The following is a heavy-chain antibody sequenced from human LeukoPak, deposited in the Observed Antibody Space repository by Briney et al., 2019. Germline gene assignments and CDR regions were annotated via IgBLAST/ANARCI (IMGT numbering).Heavy chain of an antibody. V-gene: IGHV4-34*01. D-gene: IGHD6-19*01. CDR2: INHSGST. CDR1: GESFSGYY. CDR3: ARELHSSGWYSVYYFDY. Sequence: SETLSLTCADYGESFSGYYWSWIRQPPGKGLEWIGEINHSGSTNYNPSLKSRVTISVDTSKNQFSLKLSSVTAADTAVYYCARELHSSGWYSVYYFDYWGQGTLVTVSS. J-gene: IGHJ4*02.